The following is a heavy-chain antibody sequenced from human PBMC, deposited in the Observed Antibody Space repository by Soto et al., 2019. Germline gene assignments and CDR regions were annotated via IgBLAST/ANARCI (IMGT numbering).Heavy chain of an antibody. D-gene: IGHD2-2*01. V-gene: IGHV3-21*01. CDR1: GFTFSSYS. CDR2: ISSSSSYI. CDR3: ARDGTSSASFDY. Sequence: GGSLRLSCAASGFTFSSYSMNWVRQAPGKGLEWVSSISSSSSYIYYADSVKGRFTISRDNAKNSLYLQMNSLRAEDTAVYYCARDGTSSASFDYWGQGALVTVSS. J-gene: IGHJ4*02.